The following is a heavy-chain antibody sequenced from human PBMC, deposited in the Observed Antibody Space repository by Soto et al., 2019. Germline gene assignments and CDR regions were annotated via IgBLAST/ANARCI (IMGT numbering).Heavy chain of an antibody. CDR1: GGSISSSSYY. CDR2: IYYSGST. D-gene: IGHD3-10*01. V-gene: IGHV4-39*01. CDR3: AVGTMVRGVIGGMDV. J-gene: IGHJ6*02. Sequence: PSDSMSLTSTVSGGSISSSSYYWGWIRQPPGKGLEWIGSIYYSGSTYYNPSLKSRVTISVDTSKDQFSLKLSSVTAADTAVYYCAVGTMVRGVIGGMDVWGQGTTVTVSS.